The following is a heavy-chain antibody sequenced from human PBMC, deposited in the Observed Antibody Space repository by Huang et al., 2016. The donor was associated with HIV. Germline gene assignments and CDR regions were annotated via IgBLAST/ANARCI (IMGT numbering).Heavy chain of an antibody. J-gene: IGHJ4*02. CDR3: AKDNDLYYFDY. D-gene: IGHD1-1*01. Sequence: QVHLVESGGGVVQPGRSLRLSCAASGFTFSGYGMHWVRQAPGKGREWVAVITFDGKNKYYADSVRGRFTVSRDKSQNTVSLQMNTLRAEDTAVYYCAKDNDLYYFDYWGQGTLVTVSS. V-gene: IGHV3-30*18. CDR2: ITFDGKNK. CDR1: GFTFSGYG.